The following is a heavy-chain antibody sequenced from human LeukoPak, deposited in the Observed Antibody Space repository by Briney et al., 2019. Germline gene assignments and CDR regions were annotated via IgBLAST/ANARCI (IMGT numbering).Heavy chain of an antibody. V-gene: IGHV3-7*01. CDR2: IKQDGSEK. J-gene: IGHJ4*02. CDR1: GFTFSSYW. CDR3: AGEAGSWNYYFDY. D-gene: IGHD1-7*01. Sequence: GGSLRLSCAASGFTFSSYWMSWVRQAPGKGLEWVANIKQDGSEKYYVDSVKGRFTISRDNAKNSLYLQMNSLRAEDTAVYYCAGEAGSWNYYFDYWGQGTLVTVSS.